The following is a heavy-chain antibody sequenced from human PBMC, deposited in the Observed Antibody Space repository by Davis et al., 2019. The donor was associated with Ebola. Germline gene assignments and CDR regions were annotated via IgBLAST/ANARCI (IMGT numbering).Heavy chain of an antibody. CDR2: IWYDGSNK. CDR3: ARDQFSYYMDV. CDR1: GFTFSSYG. J-gene: IGHJ6*03. V-gene: IGHV3-33*01. Sequence: GESLKISCAASGFTFSSYGMHWVRQAPGKGLEWVAVIWYDGSNKYYADSVKGRFTISRDNSKNTLYLQMNSLRAEDTAVYYCARDQFSYYMDVWGKGTTVTVSS.